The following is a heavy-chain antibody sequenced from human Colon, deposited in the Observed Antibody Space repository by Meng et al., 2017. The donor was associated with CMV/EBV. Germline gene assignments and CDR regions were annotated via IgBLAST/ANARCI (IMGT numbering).Heavy chain of an antibody. CDR1: GFTFSSYA. D-gene: IGHD3-3*01. J-gene: IGHJ4*02. CDR3: ARAAGYDFWSGYYFDY. Sequence: GGSLRLSCAASGFTFSSYAMHWVRQAPGKGLEWVAVISYDGSNKYYADSVKGRFTISRDNSKNTLYLQMNSLRAEDTAVYYCARAAGYDFWSGYYFDYWGQGTLVTVSS. V-gene: IGHV3-30-3*01. CDR2: ISYDGSNK.